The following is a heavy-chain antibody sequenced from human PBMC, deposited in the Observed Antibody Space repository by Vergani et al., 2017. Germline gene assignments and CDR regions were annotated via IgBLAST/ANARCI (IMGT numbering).Heavy chain of an antibody. CDR2: IYDSGYT. J-gene: IGHJ4*02. Sequence: QVQLQESGPGLVKPSETLSLTCTVSGGSISSYYWSWIRQSPGKGLEWLGYIYDSGYTNYNPSLKSRVTISVDTSKNQFSLKLSSVTAADTAVYYCARRAAAASGALDYWGQGTLVTVSS. CDR1: GGSISSYY. D-gene: IGHD6-13*01. CDR3: ARRAAAASGALDY. V-gene: IGHV4-59*01.